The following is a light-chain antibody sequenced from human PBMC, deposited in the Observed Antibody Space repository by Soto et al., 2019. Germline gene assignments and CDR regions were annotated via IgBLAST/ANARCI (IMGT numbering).Light chain of an antibody. CDR1: QSVSSY. Sequence: IVLTQSPATLSLSPGERATLSCRASQSVSSYLAWYQHKPGQAPRLLMYEASNRATGIPDRFSGSGSGTDFTLTISRLEPEDFAVYYCQQYGSSRGAFGQGTKVDIK. V-gene: IGKV3-20*01. CDR3: QQYGSSRGA. CDR2: EAS. J-gene: IGKJ1*01.